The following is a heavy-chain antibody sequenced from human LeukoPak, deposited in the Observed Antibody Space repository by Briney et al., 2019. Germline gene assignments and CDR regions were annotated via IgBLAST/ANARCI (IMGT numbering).Heavy chain of an antibody. CDR1: GGSFSGYY. CDR3: ARADTAMRGGVDDY. V-gene: IGHV4-34*01. J-gene: IGHJ4*02. Sequence: SETLSLTCAVYGGSFSGYYWSWIRQPPGTGLEWIGEINHSGSTNYNSSLKSRVTISVDTSKNQFSLRLSSVTAADTAVYFCARADTAMRGGVDDYWGQGTLVTVSS. D-gene: IGHD5-18*01. CDR2: INHSGST.